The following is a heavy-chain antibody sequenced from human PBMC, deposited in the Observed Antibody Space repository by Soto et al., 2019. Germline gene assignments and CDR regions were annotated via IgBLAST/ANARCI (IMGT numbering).Heavy chain of an antibody. CDR3: GRSSTYMDV. CDR2: IKQDGSEK. CDR1: GFTFSTYW. V-gene: IGHV3-7*01. J-gene: IGHJ6*03. Sequence: EVQLVESGGGLVQPGGSLRLSCAASGFTFSTYWMSWVRQAPGEGLEWVANIKQDGSEKYYVDSVKGRFTISRDNAKNSLYLQMNSLRAEDTAVYYCGRSSTYMDVWGKGTTVTVSS.